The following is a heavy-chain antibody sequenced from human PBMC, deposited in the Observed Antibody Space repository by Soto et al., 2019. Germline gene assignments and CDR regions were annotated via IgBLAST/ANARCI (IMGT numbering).Heavy chain of an antibody. CDR2: IYPGDSDT. V-gene: IGHV5-51*01. CDR1: GYSFTSYW. J-gene: IGHJ3*02. CDR3: ARAAGVAGTGAFDI. Sequence: PGQSLKISCNGSGYSFTSYWIGWVRQMPGKGLEWMGIIYPGDSDTRYSPSFQGQVTISADKSISTAYLQWSSLKASDTAMYYCARAAGVAGTGAFDIWGQGTRVSVAS. D-gene: IGHD6-19*01.